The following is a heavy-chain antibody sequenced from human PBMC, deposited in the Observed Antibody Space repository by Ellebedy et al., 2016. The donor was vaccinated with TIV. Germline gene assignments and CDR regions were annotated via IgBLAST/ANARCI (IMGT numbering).Heavy chain of an antibody. J-gene: IGHJ3*02. CDR3: ARVIAVAGMSAFDI. CDR1: GGPISSYY. V-gene: IGHV4-59*01. D-gene: IGHD6-19*01. Sequence: MPSETLSLTCTVSGGPISSYYWSWIRQPPGKGLEWIGYIYYSGSTNYNPSLKSRVTISVDTSKNQFSLKLSSVTAADTAVYYCARVIAVAGMSAFDIWGQGTMVTVSS. CDR2: IYYSGST.